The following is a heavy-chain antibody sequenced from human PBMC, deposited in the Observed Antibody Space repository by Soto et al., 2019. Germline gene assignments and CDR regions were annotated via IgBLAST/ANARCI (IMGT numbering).Heavy chain of an antibody. V-gene: IGHV3-7*05. CDR1: GFTFNNYW. CDR3: ARVSRSHDTEY. J-gene: IGHJ1*01. D-gene: IGHD5-18*01. Sequence: VQLQESGGGLVQPGGSLRLACKTPGFTFNNYWMSWLRQAPGKGLEWVANINQDGSQTDYVDSVKGRFTLSRDNAKTSLYPQMNSLRVEDTAVYYCARVSRSHDTEYWGLRTLVTVSS. CDR2: INQDGSQT.